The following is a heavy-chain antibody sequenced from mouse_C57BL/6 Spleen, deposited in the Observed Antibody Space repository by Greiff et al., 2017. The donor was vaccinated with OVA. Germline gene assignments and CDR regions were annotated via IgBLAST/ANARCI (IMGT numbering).Heavy chain of an antibody. V-gene: IGHV5-4*01. CDR2: ISDGGSYT. Sequence: EVMLVESGGGLVKPGGSLKLSCAASGFTFSSYAMSWVRQTPEKRLEWVATISDGGSYTYYPDNVKGRFTISRDNAKNNLYLQMSHLKSEDTAMYYCAREWDYWGQGTTLTVSS. CDR3: AREWDY. CDR1: GFTFSSYA. J-gene: IGHJ2*01.